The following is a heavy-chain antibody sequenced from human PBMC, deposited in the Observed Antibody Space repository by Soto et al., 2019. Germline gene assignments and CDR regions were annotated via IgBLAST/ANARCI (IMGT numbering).Heavy chain of an antibody. CDR3: ASGRRYTWTF. V-gene: IGHV4-34*01. CDR1: GESLGTYF. CDR2: VNYSGGRT. Sequence: QVQLQQWGAGLLKPSETLSLTCAAYGESLGTYFWSRIRQPPGKGLEWIGEVNYSGGRTIYNPSLESRVTISVSTSRDQFSLQLRSVTAADTAGYYCASGRRYTWTFGGQGTLVTVSS. J-gene: IGHJ4*02. D-gene: IGHD1-26*01.